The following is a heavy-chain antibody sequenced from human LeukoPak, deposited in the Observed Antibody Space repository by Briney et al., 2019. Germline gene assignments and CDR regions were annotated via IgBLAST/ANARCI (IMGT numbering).Heavy chain of an antibody. V-gene: IGHV3-23*01. CDR2: ISGSGGST. J-gene: IGHJ4*02. CDR1: GFTFSSYA. Sequence: GGSLRLSCAASGFTFSSYAMSWVRQAPGEGLEWVSAISGSGGSTYYADSVKGRFTISRDNSKNTLCLQMNSLRAEDTAVYYCAKLVVITHRGDYWGQGTLVTVSS. CDR3: AKLVVITHRGDY. D-gene: IGHD3-22*01.